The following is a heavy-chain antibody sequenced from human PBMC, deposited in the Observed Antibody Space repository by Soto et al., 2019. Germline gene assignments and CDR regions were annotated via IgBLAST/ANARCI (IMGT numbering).Heavy chain of an antibody. V-gene: IGHV4-30-4*01. CDR1: GGSISSGDYY. CDR2: ISYSGNT. Sequence: QVQLQESGPGLVKPSQTLSLTCTVSGGSISSGDYYWSWIRQPPGKGLEWIGYISYSGNTYYNPSLESRVTISVDTSKNPFSLRLSSVTAADTAVYYCARASTVTTGAKFDYWGQGTLVTVSS. D-gene: IGHD4-17*01. CDR3: ARASTVTTGAKFDY. J-gene: IGHJ4*02.